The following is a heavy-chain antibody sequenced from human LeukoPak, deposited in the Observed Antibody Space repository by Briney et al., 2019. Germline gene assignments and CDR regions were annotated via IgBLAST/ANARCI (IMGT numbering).Heavy chain of an antibody. CDR3: ARERFAVAGANWVY. CDR2: ISAHNGKT. D-gene: IGHD6-19*01. CDR1: GYTFTSYG. Sequence: ASVKVSCKASGYTFTSYGIIWVRQAPGQGLEWMGWISAHNGKTNYAQKFQGRVTMTTDTSTNTAYMELRSLRSDDTAVYYCARERFAVAGANWVYWGQGTPVTVSS. J-gene: IGHJ4*02. V-gene: IGHV1-18*01.